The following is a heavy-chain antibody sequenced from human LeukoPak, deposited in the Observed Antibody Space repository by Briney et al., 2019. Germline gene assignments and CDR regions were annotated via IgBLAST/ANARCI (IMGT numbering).Heavy chain of an antibody. CDR1: GGSVSSGSYY. V-gene: IGHV4-61*01. D-gene: IGHD6-19*01. CDR3: ARDKRYSSGTAYYFDY. CDR2: IYYSGST. J-gene: IGHJ4*02. Sequence: SETLSLTCTVSGGSVSSGSYYWSWIRQPPGKGLEWIGYIYYSGSTNYNPSLKSRVTISVDTSKNQFSLKLSSVTAADTAVYYCARDKRYSSGTAYYFDYWGQGTLVTASS.